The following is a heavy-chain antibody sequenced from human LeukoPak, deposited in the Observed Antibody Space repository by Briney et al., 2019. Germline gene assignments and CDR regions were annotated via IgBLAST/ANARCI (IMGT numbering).Heavy chain of an antibody. CDR1: GFTFGDYA. J-gene: IGHJ4*02. CDR3: ARASRTSTDSAIFY. V-gene: IGHV3-49*03. CDR2: VRSKAYGGTT. D-gene: IGHD5-18*01. Sequence: GGSLRLSCTASGFTFGDYAMSWFRQAPGKGLEWVGFVRSKAYGGTTEYAASVKGRFTISRDDSKSIAYLQMNSLRAEDTAVYYCARASRTSTDSAIFYWGQGTLVTVSS.